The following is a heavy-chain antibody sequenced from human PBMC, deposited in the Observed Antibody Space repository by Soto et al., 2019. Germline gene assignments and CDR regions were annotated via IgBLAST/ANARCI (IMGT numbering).Heavy chain of an antibody. D-gene: IGHD3-10*01. CDR2: SSYNGGT. J-gene: IGHJ4*02. CDR1: TDSSSFTNSY. CDR3: ARHRIEVVWRGFDF. Sequence: SETLSLTCTVSTDSSSFTNSYWGWIRQPPGKGLQWIGSSSYNGGTFYNPSLKGRVVISFDTSKKQSSLQVTSVTAADTAVYFCARHRIEVVWRGFDFWGQGSPVTISS. V-gene: IGHV4-39*01.